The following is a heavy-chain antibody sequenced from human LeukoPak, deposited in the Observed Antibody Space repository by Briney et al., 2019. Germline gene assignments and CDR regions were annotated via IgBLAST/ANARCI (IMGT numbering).Heavy chain of an antibody. CDR2: IIPMLRSS. D-gene: IGHD6-25*01. Sequence: SVKVSCKASGGTFGGDTISWVRQAPGQGLEWMGGIIPMLRSSTYAQRFQGRLTITTDESTTTVHMELRSLGSEDTAVYFCARELSAAAPYYMDVWGKGTTVAVSS. CDR1: GGTFGGDT. CDR3: ARELSAAAPYYMDV. V-gene: IGHV1-69*16. J-gene: IGHJ6*03.